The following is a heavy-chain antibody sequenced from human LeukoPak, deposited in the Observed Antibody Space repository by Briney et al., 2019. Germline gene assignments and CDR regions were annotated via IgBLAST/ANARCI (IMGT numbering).Heavy chain of an antibody. CDR1: GFIFNNAW. D-gene: IGHD3-10*01. J-gene: IGHJ4*02. CDR2: IENKTDGGTT. CDR3: TTDSGY. Sequence: PGGSLRLSCAASGFIFNNAWMRWVRQAPGKGLEWVGRIENKTDGGTTDYAAPVKGRFNISRDDSKNTLYLQMNSLETEDTAVYYCTTDSGYWGQGTLVTVSS. V-gene: IGHV3-15*04.